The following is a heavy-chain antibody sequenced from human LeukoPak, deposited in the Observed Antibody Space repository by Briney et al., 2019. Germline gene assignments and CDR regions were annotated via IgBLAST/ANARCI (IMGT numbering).Heavy chain of an antibody. J-gene: IGHJ4*02. CDR2: MNPNSGNT. CDR1: GGTFSSYD. D-gene: IGHD5-12*01. V-gene: IGHV1-8*02. Sequence: ASVKVSCKASGGTFSSYDINWVRQATGQGLEWMGWMNPNSGNTGYAQKFQGRVTMTRNTSISTAYMELSSLRSEDTAVYYCARGVRREATCAYWGQGTLVAVSS. CDR3: ARGVRREATCAY.